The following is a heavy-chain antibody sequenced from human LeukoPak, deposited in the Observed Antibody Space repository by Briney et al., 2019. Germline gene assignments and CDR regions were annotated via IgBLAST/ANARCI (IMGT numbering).Heavy chain of an antibody. CDR2: ASKSGGT. V-gene: IGHV4-34*01. J-gene: IGHJ4*01. CDR3: ARDPTSEISGPHYFDD. Sequence: PSGSLSLTCAVYGRAFRGYHWNWIHQSPGKGLQCPAAASKSGGTTYNPSLESRVIISADTSNNQFSRKLDSVTAADTAIYYCARDPTSEISGPHYFDDWGQGTLVTVSS. CDR1: GRAFRGYH. D-gene: IGHD5-12*01.